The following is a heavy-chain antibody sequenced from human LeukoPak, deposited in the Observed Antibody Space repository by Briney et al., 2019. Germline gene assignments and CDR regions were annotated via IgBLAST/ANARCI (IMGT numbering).Heavy chain of an antibody. CDR1: GFTFSSYE. J-gene: IGHJ6*03. V-gene: IGHV3-48*03. CDR2: ISSSGSTI. D-gene: IGHD5-12*01. CDR3: AREVATTNYLDDMGV. Sequence: GGSLRLSCAASGFTFSSYEMNWVCQAPGKGLEWVSYISSSGSTIYYADSVKGRFTISRYNAKNSLYLQMNSLRAEDTAVYYCAREVATTNYLDDMGVSGTGTTCTVSS.